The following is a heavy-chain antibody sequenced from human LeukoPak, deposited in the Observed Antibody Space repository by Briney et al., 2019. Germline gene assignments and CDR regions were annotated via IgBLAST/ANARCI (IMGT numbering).Heavy chain of an antibody. J-gene: IGHJ3*02. CDR3: TDAFDI. CDR2: ISSNGGST. V-gene: IGHV3-64*01. CDR1: GFTFSRYA. Sequence: GGSLRLSCAASGFTFSRYAMHWVRQAPGKGLEYVSAISSNGGSTYYANSVKGRFTISRDNSKNTLYLQMGSLRAEDMAVYYCTDAFDIWGQGTIVTVSS.